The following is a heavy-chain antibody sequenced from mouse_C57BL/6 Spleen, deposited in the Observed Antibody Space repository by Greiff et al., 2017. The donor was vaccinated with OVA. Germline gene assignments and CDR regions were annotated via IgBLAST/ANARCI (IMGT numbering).Heavy chain of an antibody. CDR2: IDPSDSYT. CDR1: GYTFTSYW. Sequence: VQLQQPGAELVRPGTSVKLSCKASGYTFTSYWLHWVKQRPGQGLEWIGVIDPSDSYTNYNQKFKGKATLTGDTSSSTAYMQLSSLTAEDSAVYYCANYDYDGYWGQGTTLTVSS. D-gene: IGHD2-4*01. V-gene: IGHV1-59*01. CDR3: ANYDYDGY. J-gene: IGHJ2*01.